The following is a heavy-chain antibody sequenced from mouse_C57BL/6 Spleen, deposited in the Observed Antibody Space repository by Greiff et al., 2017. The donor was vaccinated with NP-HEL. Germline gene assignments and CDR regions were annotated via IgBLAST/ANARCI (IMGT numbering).Heavy chain of an antibody. CDR3: ARCITTVVSMDY. J-gene: IGHJ4*01. CDR2: IYPGDGDT. Sequence: VQVVESGPELVKPGASVKISCKASGYAFSSSWMNWVKQRPGKGLEWIGRIYPGDGDTNYNGKFKGKATLTADKSSSTAYMQLSSLTSEDSAVYFCARCITTVVSMDYWGQGTSVTVSS. D-gene: IGHD1-1*01. V-gene: IGHV1-82*01. CDR1: GYAFSSSW.